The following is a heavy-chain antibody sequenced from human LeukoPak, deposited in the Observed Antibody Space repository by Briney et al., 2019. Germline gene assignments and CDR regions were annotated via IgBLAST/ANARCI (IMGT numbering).Heavy chain of an antibody. Sequence: GGSLKLSCAASGFTFSGSTVHWVRQASGKGLEWVGRIRSKAYTYATAHAASVKGRFTISRDDSKNTAYLQMNSLQTEDTAVYYCTILFDAFDVWGPGTMVTVSS. V-gene: IGHV3-73*01. CDR1: GFTFSGST. CDR3: TILFDAFDV. CDR2: IRSKAYTYAT. J-gene: IGHJ3*01.